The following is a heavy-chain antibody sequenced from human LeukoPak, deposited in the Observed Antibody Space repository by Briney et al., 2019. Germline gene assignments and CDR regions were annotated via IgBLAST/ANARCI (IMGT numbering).Heavy chain of an antibody. CDR2: IYRGGST. Sequence: GGSLRLSCADSGFTVSSNYMSWVREAPGRGLERVSDIYRGGSTYYADSVKGRFTISRDNSKNTLYLKMNSLRAEDTAVYYCARGFTMIVVVPKRGAFDIWGQGTMVTVSS. CDR3: ARGFTMIVVVPKRGAFDI. V-gene: IGHV3-66*02. D-gene: IGHD3-22*01. CDR1: GFTVSSNY. J-gene: IGHJ3*02.